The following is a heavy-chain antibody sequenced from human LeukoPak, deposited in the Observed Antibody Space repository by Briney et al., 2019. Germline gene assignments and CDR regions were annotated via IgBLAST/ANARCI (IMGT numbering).Heavy chain of an antibody. CDR1: GYSFTSYW. CDR3: ASGGVVAAPDEYFQH. CDR2: IYPGDSDT. D-gene: IGHD2-15*01. V-gene: IGHV5-51*01. J-gene: IGHJ1*01. Sequence: GESLKISCKGSGYSFTSYWIGWVRQMPGKGLEWMGIIYPGDSDTRYSPSFQGQVTISADKSISTAYLQWSSLKASDTAMYYCASGGVVAAPDEYFQHWGQGTLVTVSS.